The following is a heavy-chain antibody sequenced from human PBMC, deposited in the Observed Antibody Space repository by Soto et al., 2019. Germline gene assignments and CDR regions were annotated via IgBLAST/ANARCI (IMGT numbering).Heavy chain of an antibody. CDR3: ARQKRGWFGELLYRGTGHYFDY. CDR2: IYYSGST. J-gene: IGHJ4*02. V-gene: IGHV4-39*01. CDR1: GGSISSSSYY. D-gene: IGHD3-10*01. Sequence: QLQLQESGPGLVKPSETLSLTCTVSGGSISSSSYYWGWIRQPPGKGLEWIGSIYYSGSTYYNPSLKSRVTISVDTSKNQFSLKLSPVTAVDTAVYYCARQKRGWFGELLYRGTGHYFDYWGQGTLVTVSS.